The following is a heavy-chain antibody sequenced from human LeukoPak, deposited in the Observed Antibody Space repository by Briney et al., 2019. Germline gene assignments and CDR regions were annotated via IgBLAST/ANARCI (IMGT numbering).Heavy chain of an antibody. D-gene: IGHD2-15*01. Sequence: SETLSLTCTVSGGSITNFYGGWIRQSPGKGLELIGYIYYSGTTNYSPSLKSRVSISVDTSKRQFSLKLSSVTAADTAVYYCARSPGGGFDIWGQGTMVTVSS. CDR2: IYYSGTT. CDR1: GGSITNFY. J-gene: IGHJ3*02. CDR3: ARSPGGGFDI. V-gene: IGHV4-59*01.